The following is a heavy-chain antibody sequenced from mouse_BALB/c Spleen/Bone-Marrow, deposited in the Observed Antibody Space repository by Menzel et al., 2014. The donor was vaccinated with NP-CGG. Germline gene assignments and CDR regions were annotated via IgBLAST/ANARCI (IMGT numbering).Heavy chain of an antibody. CDR3: ARSGKVRNAMDY. CDR2: ISGYYGDA. D-gene: IGHD2-14*01. V-gene: IGHV1S137*01. CDR1: GYTFTDHA. Sequence: QVQLKQSGAKLVRPGVSVKISCKGSGYTFTDHAIHWVKRSYAKSLEWIGVISGYYGDAIYNQKFKGKATMTVDKSSSTAYMELARLTSEDSAIYYCARSGKVRNAMDYWGQGTSVTVSS. J-gene: IGHJ4*01.